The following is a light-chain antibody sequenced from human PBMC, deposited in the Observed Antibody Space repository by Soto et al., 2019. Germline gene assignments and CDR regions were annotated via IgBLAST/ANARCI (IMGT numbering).Light chain of an antibody. CDR3: QQLFMYPPT. J-gene: IGKJ3*01. CDR2: AAS. V-gene: IGKV1-9*01. Sequence: DIPLTQSPSFLSASVGDRVTITCRASQGISSYLAWYQQKPGKAPKLLIYAASTLQSGVPSRFSGSGSGTEFTLTISSLQPEDFATYYCQQLFMYPPTFGPGTKVDIK. CDR1: QGISSY.